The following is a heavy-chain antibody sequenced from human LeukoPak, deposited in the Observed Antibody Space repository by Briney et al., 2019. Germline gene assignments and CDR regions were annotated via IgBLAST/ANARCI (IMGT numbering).Heavy chain of an antibody. CDR1: GFSFNAYD. Sequence: GGSLRLSCAAAGFSFNAYDMHWFRQATGRGLEWVSYIGRAGDTYYAGSVKGRFTISRDDAKNSLYLQLNSLGVGDTAVYYCARDSSGWGLAVWGQGTTVTVS. J-gene: IGHJ6*02. V-gene: IGHV3-13*04. CDR2: IGRAGDT. CDR3: ARDSSGWGLAV. D-gene: IGHD6-19*01.